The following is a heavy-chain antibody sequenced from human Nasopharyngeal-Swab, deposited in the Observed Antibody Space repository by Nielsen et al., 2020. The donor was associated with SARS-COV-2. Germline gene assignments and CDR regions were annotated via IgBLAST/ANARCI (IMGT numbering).Heavy chain of an antibody. V-gene: IGHV3-7*03. D-gene: IGHD1-20*01. CDR3: ARLPRNNWRLDS. CDR2: IKEDESEK. Sequence: GESLKISCAASGFTFGNYWMSWVRQAPGKRLEWVANIKEDESEKDYVDSVKGRFTISRDNIKNSLYLQMNSLRVEDTAVYFCARLPRNNWRLDSWGQGILVTVSS. J-gene: IGHJ4*02. CDR1: GFTFGNYW.